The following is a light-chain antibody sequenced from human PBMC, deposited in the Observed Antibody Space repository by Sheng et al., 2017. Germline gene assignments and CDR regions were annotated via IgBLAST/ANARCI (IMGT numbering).Light chain of an antibody. J-gene: IGLJ1*01. Sequence: QSALTQPASVSGSPGQSITISCTGTSSDIGGYHFVSWFQQHPDRAPKLMIYTVTNRPPGVSDRFSASKSGNTASLTISGLQAEDEADYYCSSYTTSRTYVFGTGTKVTVL. CDR3: SSYTTSRTYV. CDR2: TVT. CDR1: SSDIGGYHF. V-gene: IGLV2-14*03.